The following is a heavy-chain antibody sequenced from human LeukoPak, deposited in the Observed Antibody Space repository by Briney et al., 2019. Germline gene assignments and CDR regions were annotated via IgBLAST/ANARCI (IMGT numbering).Heavy chain of an antibody. CDR1: GFTFSNFD. Sequence: GGSLRLSCAASGFTFSNFDMTWVRQAPGKGLEWLSYIDSSGTVRYYADSVNRRFTISRDNAKNSLHLQMGSLRAEDTAVYYCAREARGGTYRYNFLDYWGLGTLVTVSS. CDR2: IDSSGTVR. V-gene: IGHV3-48*03. J-gene: IGHJ4*02. D-gene: IGHD3-16*02. CDR3: AREARGGTYRYNFLDY.